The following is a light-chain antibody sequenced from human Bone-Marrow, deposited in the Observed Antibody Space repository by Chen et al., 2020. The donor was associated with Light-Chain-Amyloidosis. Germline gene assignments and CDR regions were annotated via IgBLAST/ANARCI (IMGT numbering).Light chain of an antibody. J-gene: IGLJ3*02. Sequence: SYELTQPSSLSVSPGQTARTPCSGDVLAKKYARWFQQKPGQAPVLVIHKDSERPSGIPERFSGSSSGTTVTLTISGAQVEDEADYYCYSAADNNRWVFGGGTKLTVL. CDR3: YSAADNNRWV. CDR1: VLAKKY. CDR2: KDS. V-gene: IGLV3-27*01.